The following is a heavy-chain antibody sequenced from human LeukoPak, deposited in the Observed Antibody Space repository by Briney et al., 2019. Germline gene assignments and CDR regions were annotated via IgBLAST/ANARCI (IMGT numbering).Heavy chain of an antibody. D-gene: IGHD4-17*01. Sequence: GESLRISCKGSGYSFTSYWISWVRQMPGKGLEWMGRIDPSDSYTNYSPSFQGHVTISADKSISTAYLQWSSLKASDTAMYYCARLAVTSYYYYGMDVWGRGTTVTVSS. V-gene: IGHV5-10-1*01. CDR3: ARLAVTSYYYYGMDV. J-gene: IGHJ6*02. CDR1: GYSFTSYW. CDR2: IDPSDSYT.